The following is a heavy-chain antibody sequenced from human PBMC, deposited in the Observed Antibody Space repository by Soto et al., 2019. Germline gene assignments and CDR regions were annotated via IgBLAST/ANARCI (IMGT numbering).Heavy chain of an antibody. CDR1: GFSLNSTAVG. CDR3: AHGSGWLSDY. D-gene: IGHD6-13*01. Sequence: QITLRESGPTLVKPTQPLTLTCSFSGFSLNSTAVGVNWIRQPPGKAPEWLALIYWDDDNPYSPSLKSRLTITKDTTTNQAVLTMTNTKPMDTATYYCAHGSGWLSDYWGQGALVTVSS. CDR2: IYWDDDN. V-gene: IGHV2-5*02. J-gene: IGHJ4*02.